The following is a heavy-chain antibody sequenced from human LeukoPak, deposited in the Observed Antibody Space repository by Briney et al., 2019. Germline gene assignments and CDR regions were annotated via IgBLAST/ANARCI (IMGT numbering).Heavy chain of an antibody. V-gene: IGHV3-48*03. CDR3: ARVLRTDGYNIFDC. J-gene: IGHJ4*02. CDR2: ISSSGSTI. D-gene: IGHD5-24*01. Sequence: GGSLRLSCAASGFTFSSYEMNWVRQAPGKGLEWVSYISSSGSTIYYADSVKGRFTISRDNAKNSLYLQMNSLRAEDTAVYYCARVLRTDGYNIFDCWGQGTLVTVSS. CDR1: GFTFSSYE.